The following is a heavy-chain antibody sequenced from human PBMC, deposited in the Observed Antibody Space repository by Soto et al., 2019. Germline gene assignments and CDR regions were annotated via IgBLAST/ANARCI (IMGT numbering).Heavy chain of an antibody. CDR2: ISYDGSNK. V-gene: IGHV3-30-3*01. CDR1: GFTFSSYA. CDR3: ARDYYDSSGYFDY. J-gene: IGHJ4*02. D-gene: IGHD3-22*01. Sequence: QVQLVESGGGVVQPGRSLRLSCAASGFTFSSYAMHWVRQAPGKGLEWVAVISYDGSNKYYADSVKGRFTISRDNSKNTLYLQMNSLRVEDTAVYYCARDYYDSSGYFDYWGQGTLVTVSS.